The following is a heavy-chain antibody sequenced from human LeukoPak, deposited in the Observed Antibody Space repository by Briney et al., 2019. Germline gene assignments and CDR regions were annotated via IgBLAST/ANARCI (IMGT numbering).Heavy chain of an antibody. J-gene: IGHJ4*02. V-gene: IGHV1-24*01. Sequence: ASVKVSCKVCVYTLPELSMHGVRPPPGRGLDGMGGFDLEDGETIYAQKFQGRVTMTEDTSTDTAYMELSSLRSEETAVYYCATGKPFGAGSYLDYWGQGTLVTVSS. CDR2: FDLEDGET. CDR3: ATGKPFGAGSYLDY. D-gene: IGHD3-10*01. CDR1: VYTLPELS.